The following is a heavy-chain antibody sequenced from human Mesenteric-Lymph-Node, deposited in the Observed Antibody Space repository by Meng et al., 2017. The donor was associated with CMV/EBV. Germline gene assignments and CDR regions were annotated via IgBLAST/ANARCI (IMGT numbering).Heavy chain of an antibody. CDR2: INPNSGGT. CDR1: GYTFTGYY. V-gene: IGHV1-2*02. J-gene: IGHJ6*02. Sequence: ASVKVSCKASGYTFTGYYMHWVRQAPGQGREWMGWINPNSGGTNYAQKFQGRVTMTRDTSISTAYMELSRLRSVDTAVYYCARVVYYYYYYGMDVWGQGTTVTVSS. CDR3: ARVVYYYYYYGMDV.